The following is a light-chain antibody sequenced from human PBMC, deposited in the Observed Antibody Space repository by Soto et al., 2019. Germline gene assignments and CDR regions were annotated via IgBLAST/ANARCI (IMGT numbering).Light chain of an antibody. Sequence: ALTQPASVSGAPGQSITISCTGTSSDVGGYNYVSWYQHHPGKAPKLIIYDVTNRPSGVSNPFSGSKSGNTASLTISGLQPEDEADYYCSSYTTSNTRQIAFGTGTKVTVL. CDR3: SSYTTSNTRQIA. J-gene: IGLJ1*01. V-gene: IGLV2-14*03. CDR2: DVT. CDR1: SSDVGGYNY.